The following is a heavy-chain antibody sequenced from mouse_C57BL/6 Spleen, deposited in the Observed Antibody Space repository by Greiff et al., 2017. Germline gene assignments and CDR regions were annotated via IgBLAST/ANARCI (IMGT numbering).Heavy chain of an antibody. D-gene: IGHD2-3*01. Sequence: QVQLQQPGAELVKPGASVKLSCKASGYTFTSYWMHWVKQRPGQGLEWIGMIHPNSGSTNYNEKFKSKATLTVDKSSITAYMQLSSLTSEDSAVYYCARSYDGSSWFAYWGQGTLVTVSA. CDR1: GYTFTSYW. CDR2: IHPNSGST. CDR3: ARSYDGSSWFAY. V-gene: IGHV1-64*01. J-gene: IGHJ3*01.